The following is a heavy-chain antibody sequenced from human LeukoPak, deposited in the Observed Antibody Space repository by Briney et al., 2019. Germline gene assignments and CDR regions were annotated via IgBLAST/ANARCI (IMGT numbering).Heavy chain of an antibody. CDR3: ATSSGSRGY. CDR2: ISWDGGST. CDR1: GFTFDDYA. D-gene: IGHD3-22*01. V-gene: IGHV3-43D*03. J-gene: IGHJ4*02. Sequence: GGSLRLSCAASGFTFDDYAMHWVRQAPGKGLEWVSLISWDGGSTYNADSVKGRFTISRDNSKNSLYLQMNSLRAEDTALYYCATSSGSRGYWGQGTLVTVSS.